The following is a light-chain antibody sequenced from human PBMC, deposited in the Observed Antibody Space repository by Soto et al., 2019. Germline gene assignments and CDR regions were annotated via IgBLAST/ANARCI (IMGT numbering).Light chain of an antibody. CDR2: AAS. V-gene: IGKV3-15*01. CDR1: QSVSSN. CDR3: HQYHNWPWT. J-gene: IGKJ1*01. Sequence: EIVLTQSPATLSVSPGERATLSCRASQSVSSNLAWYQQKPGQVPRLLIYAASTRATGIPARFSGGGSETEFTLTISSLQSEDFAVYYCHQYHNWPWTFGQGTKVDIK.